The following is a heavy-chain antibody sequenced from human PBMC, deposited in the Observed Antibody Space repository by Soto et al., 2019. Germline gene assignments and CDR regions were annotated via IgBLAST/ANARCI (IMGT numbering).Heavy chain of an antibody. CDR1: GYTFTSYG. J-gene: IGHJ6*02. CDR3: ARFSGGSYNTYYFYYGMGV. D-gene: IGHD2-15*01. Sequence: ASVKVSCKASGYTFTSYGISWVRQAPGQGLDWMGWISAHNGNTKYAQDLQGRVTMTTDTSTSTAYMELRSLRSDDTAVYYCARFSGGSYNTYYFYYGMGVWGQGTTVTVSS. CDR2: ISAHNGNT. V-gene: IGHV1-18*01.